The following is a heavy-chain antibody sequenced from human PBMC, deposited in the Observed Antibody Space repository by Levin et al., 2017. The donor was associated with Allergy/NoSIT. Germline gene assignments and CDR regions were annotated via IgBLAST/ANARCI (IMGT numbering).Heavy chain of an antibody. V-gene: IGHV3-30*04. CDR3: AKGRDDGSYATYFDY. CDR1: GFSFSRYA. D-gene: IGHD1-26*01. J-gene: IGHJ4*02. Sequence: LSLTCAASGFSFSRYAMHWVRQSPGKGLEWVAIISHDGRDKYYAESVRGRFTISRDNSKNTLYVQMNSLRTDDTALYYCAKGRDDGSYATYFDYWGQGTLVTVSS. CDR2: ISHDGRDK.